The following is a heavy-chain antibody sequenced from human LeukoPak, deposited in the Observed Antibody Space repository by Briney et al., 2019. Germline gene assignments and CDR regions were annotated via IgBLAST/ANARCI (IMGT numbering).Heavy chain of an antibody. CDR3: ARGSAWYFVY. V-gene: IGHV4-61*01. CDR1: GDSVSSGSSH. Sequence: SETLSLTCTVSGDSVSSGSSHWSWIRQPPGKGLEWIGYIYYSGNTNYNPSPKSRVTISVDTSKNQFSLKLSSVTAADTALYYCARGSAWYFVYWGQGTLVTVSS. D-gene: IGHD6-19*01. CDR2: IYYSGNT. J-gene: IGHJ4*02.